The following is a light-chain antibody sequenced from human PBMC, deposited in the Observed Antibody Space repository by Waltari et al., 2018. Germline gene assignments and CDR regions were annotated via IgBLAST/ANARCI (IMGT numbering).Light chain of an antibody. CDR1: SGHSSYA. V-gene: IGLV4-69*01. CDR3: QAWGTGTKRM. J-gene: IGLJ3*02. Sequence: QVVLTQSPSASASLGASVKLTCTLSSGHSSYALAWHPQQPEKGPRYLMKLNSDGSHRKGDGIPDRFAGSSSGAERYLIISSLQSEDEGDYYCQAWGTGTKRMFGGGTRLAVL. CDR2: LNSDGSH.